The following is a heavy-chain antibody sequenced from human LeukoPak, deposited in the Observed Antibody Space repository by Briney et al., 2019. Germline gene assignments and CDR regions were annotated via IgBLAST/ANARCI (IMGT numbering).Heavy chain of an antibody. V-gene: IGHV4-34*01. D-gene: IGHD3-22*01. J-gene: IGHJ4*02. CDR2: INHSGGT. CDR3: ARVRYYDSSGYFDY. Sequence: PSETLSLTCAVYGGSFSGYYWSWIRQPPGKGLEWIGEINHSGGTNYNPSLKSRVTISVDTSKNQFSLKLSSVTAADTAVYYCARVRYYDSSGYFDYWGQGTLVTVSS. CDR1: GGSFSGYY.